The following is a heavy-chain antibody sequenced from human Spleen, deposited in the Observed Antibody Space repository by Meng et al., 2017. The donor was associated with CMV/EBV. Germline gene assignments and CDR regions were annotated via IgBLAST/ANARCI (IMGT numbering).Heavy chain of an antibody. CDR2: IQVLGHT. Sequence: PVLVKPSECLSITSIFAGVAIKNDIWNCVLLPAGQVLGWIGLIQVLGHTVYNPSLKRRVTVPLDASKSQFSLTLNSVTAADTATYYCAGSRPGGGACDYWGQGILVTVSS. CDR3: AGSRPGGGACDY. D-gene: IGHD3-16*01. CDR1: GVAIKNDI. J-gene: IGHJ4*02. V-gene: IGHV4-4*07.